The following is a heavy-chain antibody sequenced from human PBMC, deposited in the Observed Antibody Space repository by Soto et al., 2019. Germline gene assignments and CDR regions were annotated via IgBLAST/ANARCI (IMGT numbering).Heavy chain of an antibody. CDR3: ARGHGVATTMGWFDP. V-gene: IGHV3-33*01. CDR2: IYYDGSNK. Sequence: QVQLVESGGGMVQPGRSLRLSCAASGFTFSSYGIHWVRQAPGKGLEWVAVIYYDGSNKYYADSVKGRFTISRDNSKNTLYLQMTSLRADDTAVYYCARGHGVATTMGWFDPWGQGTLVTVSS. CDR1: GFTFSSYG. J-gene: IGHJ5*02. D-gene: IGHD5-12*01.